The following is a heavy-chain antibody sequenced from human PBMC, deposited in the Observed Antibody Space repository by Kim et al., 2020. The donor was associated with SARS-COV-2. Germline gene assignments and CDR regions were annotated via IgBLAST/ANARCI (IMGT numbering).Heavy chain of an antibody. V-gene: IGHV3-23*01. CDR2: ISGSSGAT. CDR3: TKGRTSDY. CDR1: GFTFNTYA. J-gene: IGHJ4*02. Sequence: GGSLRLSCVASGFTFNTYALSWVRQAPGKRLEGVSAISGSSGATYYADSVKVRFTISREDSKNTLYLEMNSLRAEDTAMYHCTKGRTSDYWGQGTLVTVSS.